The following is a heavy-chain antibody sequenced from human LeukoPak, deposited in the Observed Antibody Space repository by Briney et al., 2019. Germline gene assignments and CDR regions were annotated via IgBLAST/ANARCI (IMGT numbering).Heavy chain of an antibody. V-gene: IGHV7-4-1*02. CDR3: AREYGSGSYRFDY. CDR2: INTNTGNP. J-gene: IGHJ4*02. CDR1: GYTFSGFY. D-gene: IGHD3-10*01. Sequence: ASVKVSCKASGYTFSGFYIHWVRQAPGQGLEWMGWINTNTGNPTYAQGFTGRFVFSLDTSVSTAYLQISSLKAEDTAVYYCAREYGSGSYRFDYWGQGTLVTVSS.